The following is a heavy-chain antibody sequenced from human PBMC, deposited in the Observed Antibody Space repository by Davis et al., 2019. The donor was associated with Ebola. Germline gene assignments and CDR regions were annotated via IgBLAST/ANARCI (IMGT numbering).Heavy chain of an antibody. D-gene: IGHD6-6*01. CDR2: IDPSDSYT. Sequence: PGGFLRLSCKGSGYSFTSYWITWVRQMPGKGLEWMGRIDPSDSYTNYSPSFRGHVTISADKSISTAYLQWSSLKASDTALYYCARQKYSSSPSTGDYWGQGTLVTVSS. J-gene: IGHJ4*02. CDR1: GYSFTSYW. CDR3: ARQKYSSSPSTGDY. V-gene: IGHV5-10-1*01.